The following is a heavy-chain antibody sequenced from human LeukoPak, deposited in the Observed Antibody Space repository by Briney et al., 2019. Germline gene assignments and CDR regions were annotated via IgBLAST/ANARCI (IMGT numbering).Heavy chain of an antibody. J-gene: IGHJ4*02. D-gene: IGHD2-2*01. CDR2: ISYDGGNE. CDR1: GFTFSSYA. Sequence: PGRGLRVSSAAPGFTFSSYAMHWVRQAPRKGLGWVAVISYDGGNEYYADSVKGRFTISRDNSKNTLYLQMNSLRAEDTAVYYCARDLSGDIVVVPAAMCLDYWGQGTLVTVSS. CDR3: ARDLSGDIVVVPAAMCLDY. V-gene: IGHV3-30-3*01.